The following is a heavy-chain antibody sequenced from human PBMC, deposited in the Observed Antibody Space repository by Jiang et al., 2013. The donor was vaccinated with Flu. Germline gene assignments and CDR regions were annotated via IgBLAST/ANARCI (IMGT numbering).Heavy chain of an antibody. J-gene: IGHJ6*02. V-gene: IGHV4-59*01. D-gene: IGHD5-18*01. CDR2: SITWEH. Sequence: GLVKPSETLSLTCTVSGGSISNFYWSWIRQPPGRDWSGLGISITWEHQLQPSLKSRVTISVDTSKNQFSLRLSSVTAADTAVYYCARDRGGYSYGMDVWGQGTTVTVSS. CDR3: ARDRGGYSYGMDV. CDR1: GGSISNFY.